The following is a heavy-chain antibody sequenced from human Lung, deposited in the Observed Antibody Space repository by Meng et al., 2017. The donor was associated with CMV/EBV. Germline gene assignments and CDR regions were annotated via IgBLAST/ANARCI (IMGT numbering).Heavy chain of an antibody. CDR3: ARELILWFGELDY. J-gene: IGHJ4*02. D-gene: IGHD3-10*01. V-gene: IGHV3-30-3*01. CDR2: ISYDGSNK. Sequence: QVQLVESGXXXXXSXWSXRLSCAASGFTFSSYAMHWVRQAPGKGLEWVAVISYDGSNKYYADSVKGRFTISRDNSKNTLYLQMNSLRAEDTAVYYCARELILWFGELDYWGQGTLVTVSS. CDR1: GFTFSSYA.